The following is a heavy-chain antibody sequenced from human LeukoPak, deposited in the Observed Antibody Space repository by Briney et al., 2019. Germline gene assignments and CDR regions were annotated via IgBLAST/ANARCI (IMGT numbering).Heavy chain of an antibody. CDR2: ISGSGGNT. D-gene: IGHD2-21*01. J-gene: IGHJ6*02. CDR1: GFSFSSYA. CDR3: AKDYSSPYTIDV. V-gene: IGHV3-23*01. Sequence: GGSLRLSCAASGFSFSSYAMTWVRQAPGKGLEWVSVISGSGGNTYYADSVKGRFTISRDNSNNTLFLQMNSLRAEDTAVYYCAKDYSSPYTIDVWGQGTTVTVSS.